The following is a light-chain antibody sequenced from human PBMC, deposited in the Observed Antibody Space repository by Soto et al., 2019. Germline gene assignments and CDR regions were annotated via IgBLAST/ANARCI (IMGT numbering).Light chain of an antibody. CDR3: SSYTSSSTLV. V-gene: IGLV2-14*01. Sequence: QSVLTQPASVSGSPGQSITISCTGTSSDVGGYNYVSWYQQHPGKAPKLMIYDVSNRPSGVSNRFSGSKSGNKASLTISGLPAEAAADYYCSSYTSSSTLVFGGGTKVTVL. J-gene: IGLJ2*01. CDR1: SSDVGGYNY. CDR2: DVS.